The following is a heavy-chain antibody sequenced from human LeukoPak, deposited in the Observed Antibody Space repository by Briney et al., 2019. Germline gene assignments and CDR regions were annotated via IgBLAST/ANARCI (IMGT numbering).Heavy chain of an antibody. CDR2: ISGNGGST. Sequence: GGSLRLSCSASGFTFTYYAMHWVRQAPGKGLEYVSAISGNGGSTYYADSVKGRFTISRDNSKNPLYLQMSSLRTEDTAVYYCVKAASSSAWTHYFDYWGQGTLVTVSS. D-gene: IGHD6-19*01. J-gene: IGHJ4*02. CDR1: GFTFTYYA. V-gene: IGHV3-64D*06. CDR3: VKAASSSAWTHYFDY.